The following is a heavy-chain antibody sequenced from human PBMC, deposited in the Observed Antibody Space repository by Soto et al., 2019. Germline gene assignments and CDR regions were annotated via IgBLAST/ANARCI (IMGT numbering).Heavy chain of an antibody. CDR2: IKSKADGGTT. CDR3: PPDSYRAMIIVLFAY. D-gene: IGHD4-4*01. V-gene: IGHV3-15*07. CDR1: GFSFNNAL. J-gene: IGHJ4*01. Sequence: PGWSRRLSCAASGFSFNNALITWGREAPGKGLEWVGRIKSKADGGTTDFAAAVKGRFVISRDESSAMVYMERNSLKTEDAGIYYFPPDSYRAMIIVLFAYWGHGTLVTVSS.